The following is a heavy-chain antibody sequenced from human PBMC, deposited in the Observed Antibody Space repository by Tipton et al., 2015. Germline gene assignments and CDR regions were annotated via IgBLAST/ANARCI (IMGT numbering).Heavy chain of an antibody. CDR1: GASLNSGGYY. Sequence: LRLSCTVSGASLNSGGYYWSWIRQHPGKGLEWIGYIYYSGNTNYNPSLKSRVTMSVDTSKNQFSLKLTSVNAADTAVYYCARGGNNWFDPWGQGTLVTVSS. CDR3: ARGGNNWFDP. V-gene: IGHV4-31*03. J-gene: IGHJ5*02. CDR2: IYYSGNT. D-gene: IGHD2-15*01.